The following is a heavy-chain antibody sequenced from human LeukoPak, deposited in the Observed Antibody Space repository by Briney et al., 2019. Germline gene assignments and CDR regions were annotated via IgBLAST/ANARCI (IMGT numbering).Heavy chain of an antibody. Sequence: PGGSLRLSCAASGFTFSSYAMSWVRQAPGKGLEWVSALTGGGDTTYYADYADSVKGRFTISRDNSKNTLFLQMNSLRAEDTAVYYCAKESRSTHHVYCFDYWGQGTLVTVSS. D-gene: IGHD5/OR15-5a*01. CDR3: AKESRSTHHVYCFDY. CDR1: GFTFSSYA. CDR2: LTGGGDTT. J-gene: IGHJ4*02. V-gene: IGHV3-23*01.